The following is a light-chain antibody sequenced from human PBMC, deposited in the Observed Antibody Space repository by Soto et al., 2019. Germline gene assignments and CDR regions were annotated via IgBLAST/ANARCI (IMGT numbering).Light chain of an antibody. CDR3: SSYAGRTTMI. CDR2: EGS. J-gene: IGLJ2*01. Sequence: QSALTQPASVSGSLGQSITISCTGTSSDVGNYDLVSWYQQHPGKVPKLIIYEGSKWPSGVSHRFSGSKSGNTASLTISGLRAEDEADDYCSSYAGRTTMIFGGGTKLTVL. CDR1: SSDVGNYDL. V-gene: IGLV2-23*01.